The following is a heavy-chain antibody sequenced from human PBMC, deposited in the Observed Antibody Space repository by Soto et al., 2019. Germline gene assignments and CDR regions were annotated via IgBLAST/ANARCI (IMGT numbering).Heavy chain of an antibody. D-gene: IGHD2-2*01. CDR3: CISTSCPPVNWFDP. Sequence: SVKVSCKASGFTFTSSAMQWVRQARGQRLEWIGWIVVGSGNTNYAQKFQERVTITRDISTSTAYMDPVDTATYYCARAGYCISTSCPPVNWFDPWGQGTLVTVSS. CDR1: GFTFTSSA. CDR2: IVVGSGNT. V-gene: IGHV1-58*02. J-gene: IGHJ5*02.